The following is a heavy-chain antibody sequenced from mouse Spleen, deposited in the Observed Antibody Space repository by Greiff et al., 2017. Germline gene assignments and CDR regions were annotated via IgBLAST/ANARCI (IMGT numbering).Heavy chain of an antibody. Sequence: VQLQQSGAELARPGASVKMSCKASGYTFTSYTMHWVKQRPGQGLEWIGYINPSSGYTKYNQKFKDKATLTADKSSSTAYMQLSSLTSEDSAVYYCARSLYGNWYFDVWGAGTTVTVSS. V-gene: IGHV1-4*01. CDR2: INPSSGYT. J-gene: IGHJ1*01. D-gene: IGHD2-1*01. CDR1: GYTFTSYT. CDR3: ARSLYGNWYFDV.